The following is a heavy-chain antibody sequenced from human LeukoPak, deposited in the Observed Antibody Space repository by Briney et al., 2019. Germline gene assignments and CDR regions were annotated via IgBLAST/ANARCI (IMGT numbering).Heavy chain of an antibody. CDR3: ARVIIGGTTSGMDV. D-gene: IGHD1-1*01. CDR2: INHSGST. J-gene: IGHJ6*02. CDR1: GGSFSGYY. Sequence: SETLSPTCAVYGGSFSGYYWSWIRQPPGKGLEWIGEINHSGSTNYNPSLKSRVTISVDTSKNQFSLKLSSVTAADTAVYYCARVIIGGTTSGMDVWGQGTTVTVSS. V-gene: IGHV4-34*01.